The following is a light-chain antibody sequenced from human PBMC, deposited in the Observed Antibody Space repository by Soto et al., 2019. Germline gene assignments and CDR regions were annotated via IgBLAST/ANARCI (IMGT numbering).Light chain of an antibody. CDR3: CSYVGSTTYV. J-gene: IGLJ1*01. V-gene: IGLV2-23*02. CDR2: EVS. CDR1: SDDVGRYNQ. Sequence: QSVLTQPASVSGSSGQSITISCTGSSDDVGRYNQVSWYQQHPGKAPKVMIYEVSQRPSGVSNRFSGSKSGNTASLTISGLQAEDEADYYCCSYVGSTTYVFGSGTKLNVL.